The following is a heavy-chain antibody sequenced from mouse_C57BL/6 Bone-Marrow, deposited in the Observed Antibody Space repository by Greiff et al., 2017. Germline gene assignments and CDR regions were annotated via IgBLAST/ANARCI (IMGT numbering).Heavy chain of an antibody. Sequence: EVKLQESGGDLVKPGGSLKLSCAASGFTFSSYGMSWVRQTPDKRLEWVATISSGGSYTYYPDSVKGRFTISRDNAKNALYLQMSSLTSEDAAMYYSARHYLVTGCYSMDYWGQGTSVTVSS. V-gene: IGHV5-6*01. CDR1: GFTFSSYG. CDR3: ARHYLVTGCYSMDY. J-gene: IGHJ4*01. CDR2: ISSGGSYT. D-gene: IGHD2-12*01.